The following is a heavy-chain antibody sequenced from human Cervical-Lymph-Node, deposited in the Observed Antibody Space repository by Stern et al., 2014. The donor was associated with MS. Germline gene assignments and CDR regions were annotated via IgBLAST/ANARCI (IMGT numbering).Heavy chain of an antibody. J-gene: IGHJ4*02. CDR3: ATDYNY. Sequence: QVKMVQSGAEVKKPGASVKVSCKVSGSTLTDFFMHWVRQPPGKGLEWMGGFDPEDGETIYAQKFQGRVTMTEDTSTDTAYMELSSLRSDDTAVYYCATDYNYWGQGTLVTVSS. D-gene: IGHD3-10*01. CDR1: GSTLTDFF. V-gene: IGHV1-24*01. CDR2: FDPEDGET.